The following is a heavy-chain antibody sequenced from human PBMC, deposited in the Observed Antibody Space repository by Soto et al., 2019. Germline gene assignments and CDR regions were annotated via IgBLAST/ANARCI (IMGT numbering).Heavy chain of an antibody. J-gene: IGHJ6*02. V-gene: IGHV4-30-4*01. Sequence: QVQLQESGPGLVKPSQTLSLTCTVSGGSISSGDYYWSWVRQPPGKGLEWIGYIYYSGSTYYNPALKSRLTISVDRSKNQFSLKLSSVTAADTAVYYCARAPSELTIPMDVWGQGTTVTVSS. CDR1: GGSISSGDYY. D-gene: IGHD3-3*01. CDR2: IYYSGST. CDR3: ARAPSELTIPMDV.